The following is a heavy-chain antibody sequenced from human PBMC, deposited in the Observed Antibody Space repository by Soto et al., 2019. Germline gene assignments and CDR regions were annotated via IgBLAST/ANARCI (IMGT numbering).Heavy chain of an antibody. D-gene: IGHD3-3*01. J-gene: IGHJ6*02. CDR1: GGSISSYY. Sequence: SETLSLTCTVSGGSISSYYWSWIRQPAGKGLEWIGRIYTSGSTNYNPSLKSRVTMSVDTSKNQFSLKLSSVTAADTAVYYCARDGMFWSGSRSVYYYYGMDVWGQGTTVTVSS. V-gene: IGHV4-4*07. CDR3: ARDGMFWSGSRSVYYYYGMDV. CDR2: IYTSGST.